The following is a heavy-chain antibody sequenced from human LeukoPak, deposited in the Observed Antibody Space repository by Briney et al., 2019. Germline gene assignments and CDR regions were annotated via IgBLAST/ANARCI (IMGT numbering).Heavy chain of an antibody. D-gene: IGHD2-21*01. CDR1: GFTFSSYW. Sequence: PLGSLRLSCAASGFTFSSYWMHWVRQAPGKGLVWVSRIQSDGSSTTYADSVKGRFTISRDNAKNTLYLQMNSLRVEDTAVYYCARDCGCGGCDYWGQGPLVTVSS. V-gene: IGHV3-74*01. CDR3: ARDCGCGGCDY. J-gene: IGHJ4*01. CDR2: IQSDGSST.